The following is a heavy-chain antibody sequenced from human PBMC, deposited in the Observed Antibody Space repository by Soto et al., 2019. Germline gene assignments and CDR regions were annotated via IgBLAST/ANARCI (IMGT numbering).Heavy chain of an antibody. D-gene: IGHD2-8*01. CDR2: ISVSGGST. Sequence: EVQLLESGGGLVQPGGSLRLSCAASGFTFSSYAMSWVRQAPGKGLAWVSGISVSGGSTYYADSVKGRFTISRDNSKNTLYLQMNGLRAEDTAVYYCESNTRYAPPDYWGQGTLVTVSS. CDR3: ESNTRYAPPDY. V-gene: IGHV3-23*01. J-gene: IGHJ4*02. CDR1: GFTFSSYA.